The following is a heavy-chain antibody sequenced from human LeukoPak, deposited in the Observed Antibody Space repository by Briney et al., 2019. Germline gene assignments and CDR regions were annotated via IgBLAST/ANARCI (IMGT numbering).Heavy chain of an antibody. CDR2: VYYSGSS. Sequence: PSETLSLTCTVSGSSVSSDEYYWSWVRQHPGKGLEWIGYVYYSGSSYYIPSLESRVTMSVEVSKNQFSLELRSVTAADTAMYYCARVKVLRFLEWSLDFWGPGALVTVSS. J-gene: IGHJ4*02. V-gene: IGHV4-31*03. D-gene: IGHD3-3*01. CDR1: GSSVSSDEYY. CDR3: ARVKVLRFLEWSLDF.